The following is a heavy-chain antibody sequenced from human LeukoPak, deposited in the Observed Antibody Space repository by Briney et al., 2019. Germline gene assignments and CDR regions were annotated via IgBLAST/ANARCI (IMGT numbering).Heavy chain of an antibody. V-gene: IGHV4-39*01. CDR2: VYYGGST. CDR3: ARVVAGTKDFQH. Sequence: SETLSLTCTVSGGPISSPNHFWGWVLQPPGKGLEWIGSVYYGGSTYSNPSLKSRVTMSADTSKNQFSLTLSSVTAADTAVYYCARVVAGTKDFQHWGQGTLVTVSS. CDR1: GGPISSPNHF. D-gene: IGHD6-19*01. J-gene: IGHJ1*01.